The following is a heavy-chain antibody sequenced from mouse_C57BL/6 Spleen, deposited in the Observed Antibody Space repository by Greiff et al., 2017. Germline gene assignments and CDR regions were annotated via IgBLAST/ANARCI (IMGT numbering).Heavy chain of an antibody. V-gene: IGHV5-4*03. CDR3: ARGGSPAWFAY. CDR1: GFTFSSYA. J-gene: IGHJ3*01. Sequence: EVKLVESGGGLVKPGGSLQLSCAASGFTFSSYAMSWVRQTPEKRLEWVATISDGGSYTYYPDNVKGRFTISSDNAKNNLYLHMSHLKSEDTAMYYCARGGSPAWFAYWGQGTLVTVSA. D-gene: IGHD1-1*01. CDR2: ISDGGSYT.